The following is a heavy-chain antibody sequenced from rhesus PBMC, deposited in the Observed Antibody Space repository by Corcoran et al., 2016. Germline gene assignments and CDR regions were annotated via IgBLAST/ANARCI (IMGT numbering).Heavy chain of an antibody. CDR3: TRNYYDSGYYTGGYFDY. Sequence: DVQLVESGGGLVKPGGSLRLSCVASGFTFSSYELHWVRQAPGKGREWVSFLSVSGVNIYYADSLKCRVTISRVNAKNSLCLQMNSLRAEDTAVYYCTRNYYDSGYYTGGYFDYWGQGVLVTVSS. V-gene: IGHV3-100*02. J-gene: IGHJ4*01. CDR1: GFTFSSYE. D-gene: IGHD3-28*01. CDR2: LSVSGVNI.